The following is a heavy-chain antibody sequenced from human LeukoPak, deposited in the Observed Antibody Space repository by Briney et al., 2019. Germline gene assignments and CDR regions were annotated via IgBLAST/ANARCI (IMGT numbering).Heavy chain of an antibody. CDR3: ARGRALKYYGDYQDAFDF. CDR2: IIPILGIA. CDR1: GGTFSSYT. V-gene: IGHV1-69*02. J-gene: IGHJ3*01. Sequence: RGSSVKVSCKASGGTFSSYTISCVRQAPGPGLEWMGRIIPILGIANHSQNSPGRVTITADKSTSTAYMELSSLRSEDTAVYYCARGRALKYYGDYQDAFDFWGQGTMVTVSS. D-gene: IGHD4-17*01.